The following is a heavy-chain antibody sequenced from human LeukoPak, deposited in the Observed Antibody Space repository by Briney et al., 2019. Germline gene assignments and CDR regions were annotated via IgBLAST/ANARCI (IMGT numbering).Heavy chain of an antibody. CDR2: INHSGST. CDR3: AIPATVWGSYRYLYFQH. CDR1: GGSFSGYY. J-gene: IGHJ1*01. D-gene: IGHD3-16*02. Sequence: SETLSLTCAVYGGSFSGYYWSWIRQPPGKGLEWIGEINHSGSTNYNPSLKSRVTISVDTSKNQFSLKLSTVTAADTAVYYCAIPATVWGSYRYLYFQHWGQGTLVSVSS. V-gene: IGHV4-34*01.